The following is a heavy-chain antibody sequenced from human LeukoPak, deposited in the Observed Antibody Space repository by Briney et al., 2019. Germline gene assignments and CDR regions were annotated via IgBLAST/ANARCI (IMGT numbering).Heavy chain of an antibody. D-gene: IGHD5-12*01. V-gene: IGHV4-59*01. CDR2: IYYSGST. J-gene: IGHJ4*02. CDR1: GGSISSYY. Sequence: PSETLSLTCTVSGGSISSYYWSWIRQPPGKGLEWIGDIYYSGSTNYNPSLKSRVTISVDTSKNQFSLKLSSVTAADTAVYYCARGRGLRFPFDYWGQGTLVTVSP. CDR3: ARGRGLRFPFDY.